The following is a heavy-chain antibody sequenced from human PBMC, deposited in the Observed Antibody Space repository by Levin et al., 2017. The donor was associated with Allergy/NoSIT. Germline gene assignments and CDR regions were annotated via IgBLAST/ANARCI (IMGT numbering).Heavy chain of an antibody. CDR1: GFTFSSYG. D-gene: IGHD6-19*01. CDR2: ISYDGSNK. V-gene: IGHV3-30*18. Sequence: RPGGSLRLSCAASGFTFSSYGMHWVRQAPGKGLEWVAVISYDGSNKYYADSVKGRFTISRDNSKNTLYLQMNSLRAEDTAVYYCAKADTSGWYFLGYFDYWGQGTLVTVSS. J-gene: IGHJ4*02. CDR3: AKADTSGWYFLGYFDY.